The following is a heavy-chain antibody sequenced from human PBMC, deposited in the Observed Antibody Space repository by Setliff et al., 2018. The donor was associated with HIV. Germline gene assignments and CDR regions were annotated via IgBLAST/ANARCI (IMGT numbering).Heavy chain of an antibody. CDR1: GFTFSDYY. J-gene: IGHJ5*02. CDR2: ISGSGRTI. Sequence: NPGGSLRLSCAASGFTFSDYYMSWIRQAPGKGLEWFSYISGSGRTIKYADSVRGRFTVSRDDAKKFLHLQMSSLTVDDTGVYYCVRGWSWFDPWGRGTL. CDR3: VRGWSWFDP. V-gene: IGHV3-11*04.